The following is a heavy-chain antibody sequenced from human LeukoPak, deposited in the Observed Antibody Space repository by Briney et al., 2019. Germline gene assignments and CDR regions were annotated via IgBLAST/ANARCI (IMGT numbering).Heavy chain of an antibody. J-gene: IGHJ4*02. CDR2: IIPIFGTA. V-gene: IGHV1-69*13. CDR1: GGIFSSYA. CDR3: AREARYYDILTGYYLFYFDY. Sequence: SVKVSCKASGGIFSSYAISWVRQAPGQGLEWMGGIIPIFGTANYAQKFQGRVTITADESTSTAYMELSSLRSEDTAVYYCAREARYYDILTGYYLFYFDYWGQGTLVTVSS. D-gene: IGHD3-9*01.